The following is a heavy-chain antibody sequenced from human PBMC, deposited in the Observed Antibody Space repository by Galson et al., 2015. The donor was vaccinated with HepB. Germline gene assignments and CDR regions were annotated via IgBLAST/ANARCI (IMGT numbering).Heavy chain of an antibody. CDR2: ISNIGDTT. J-gene: IGHJ3*01. CDR1: GFIFGNYA. Sequence: SLRLSCAASGFIFGNYAMHWVRQAPGKGLEYVSSISNIGDTTYYADSVKGRFTISRDNFRKTLYLQMSSLGAEDTAVYYCVKLVRYCTTTTCYTWDTFDVWGQGTMVTVSS. CDR3: VKLVRYCTTTTCYTWDTFDV. V-gene: IGHV3-64D*06. D-gene: IGHD2-2*02.